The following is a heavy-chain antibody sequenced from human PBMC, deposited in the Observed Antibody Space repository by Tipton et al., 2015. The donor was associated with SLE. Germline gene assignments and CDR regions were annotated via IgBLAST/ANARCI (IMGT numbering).Heavy chain of an antibody. J-gene: IGHJ3*02. D-gene: IGHD2-2*01. V-gene: IGHV3-53*01. Sequence: FIISRDNSKNTLYLQMDSLRPEDTAMYYCARVPSALDSFGIWGQGTMVTVSS. CDR3: ARVPSALDSFGI.